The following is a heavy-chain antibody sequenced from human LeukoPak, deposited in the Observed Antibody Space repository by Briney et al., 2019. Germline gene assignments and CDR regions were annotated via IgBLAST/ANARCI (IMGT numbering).Heavy chain of an antibody. Sequence: GGSLRLSCAASGFIFSSHGMNWVRQAPGKGLEWVSGISPSGDITYCADSVKGRFTISRDNSKNTVYLQMDSLRFEDAAVYYCAQDLAYIRFDNWSQGTLVTVSS. V-gene: IGHV3-23*01. CDR2: ISPSGDIT. D-gene: IGHD1-1*01. J-gene: IGHJ4*02. CDR3: AQDLAYIRFDN. CDR1: GFIFSSHG.